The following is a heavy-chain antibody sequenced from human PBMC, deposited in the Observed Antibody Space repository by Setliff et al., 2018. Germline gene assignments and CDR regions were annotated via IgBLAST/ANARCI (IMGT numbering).Heavy chain of an antibody. J-gene: IGHJ4*02. Sequence: SETLSLTCAVSGYSISSGNYWGWIRQPPGKGLEWIGSLYHTGSTDYNPSLNSRVTISVDTSKNQFSLKLTSVTAADTAVYYCARHASSGLQTSDFWGQGALVTVSS. CDR3: ARHASSGLQTSDF. CDR2: LYHTGST. CDR1: GYSISSGNY. V-gene: IGHV4-38-2*01. D-gene: IGHD6-13*01.